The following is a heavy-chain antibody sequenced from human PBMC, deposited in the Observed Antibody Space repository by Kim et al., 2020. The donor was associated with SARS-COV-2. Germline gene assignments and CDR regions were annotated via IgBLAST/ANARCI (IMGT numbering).Heavy chain of an antibody. CDR3: AKADGYYYGSGSYYTGPVSRYHLDD. J-gene: IGHJ4*02. Sequence: GGSLRLSCAASGFTFSSYAMSWVRQAPGKGLEWVSAISGSGGSTYYADSVKGRFTISRDNSKNTLYLQLNSLRAEDTAVYYCAKADGYYYGSGSYYTGPVSRYHLDDWGQGTLGTVSS. V-gene: IGHV3-23*01. CDR2: ISGSGGST. D-gene: IGHD3-10*01. CDR1: GFTFSSYA.